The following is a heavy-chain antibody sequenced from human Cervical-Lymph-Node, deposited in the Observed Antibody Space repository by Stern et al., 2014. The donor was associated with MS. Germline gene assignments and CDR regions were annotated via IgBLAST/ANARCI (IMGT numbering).Heavy chain of an antibody. D-gene: IGHD1-14*01. CDR2: IYPGDSET. V-gene: IGHV5-51*01. Sequence: VQLVQSGAELIRPGESLKISCKGSGFKFSIYWIAWVRQTPGKGLEWMGIIYPGDSETRYSPYFQGQVTMSADKSTSTAYLQWSSLNASDTAMYFCARQTTAWASDVWGQGTLVTVSS. J-gene: IGHJ4*02. CDR1: GFKFSIYW. CDR3: ARQTTAWASDV.